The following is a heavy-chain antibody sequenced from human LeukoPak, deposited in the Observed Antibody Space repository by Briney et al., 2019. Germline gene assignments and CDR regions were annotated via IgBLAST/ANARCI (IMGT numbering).Heavy chain of an antibody. J-gene: IGHJ5*02. D-gene: IGHD6-19*01. Sequence: GGSLRLSCAASGFTFSSYEMNWVRQAPGKGLEWVAVISYDGSNKYYADSVKGRFTISRDNSKNTLYLQMNSLRADDTAVYYCAGQWLVNEEAFDPWGQGTLVTVSS. CDR2: ISYDGSNK. CDR3: AGQWLVNEEAFDP. V-gene: IGHV3-30-3*01. CDR1: GFTFSSYE.